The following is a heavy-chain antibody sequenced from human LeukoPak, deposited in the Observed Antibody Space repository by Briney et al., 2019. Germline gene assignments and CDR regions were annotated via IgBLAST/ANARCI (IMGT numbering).Heavy chain of an antibody. CDR3: AKDYYYDSSGPFDY. Sequence: SRSLRLSXAASGFTFDDYAMHWVRQAPGKGLEWVSGISWNSGSIGYADSVKGRFTISRDNAKNSLYLQMNSLRAEDMALYYCAKDYYYDSSGPFDYWGQGTLVTVSS. J-gene: IGHJ4*02. CDR2: ISWNSGSI. CDR1: GFTFDDYA. D-gene: IGHD3-22*01. V-gene: IGHV3-9*03.